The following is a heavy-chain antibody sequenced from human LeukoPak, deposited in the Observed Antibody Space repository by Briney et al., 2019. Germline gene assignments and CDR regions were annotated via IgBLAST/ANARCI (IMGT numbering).Heavy chain of an antibody. V-gene: IGHV3-74*01. CDR1: GFTFSFPW. CDR3: ARGGYLSNY. Sequence: PGGSLRLSCAASGFTFSFPWMHWVRQAPGKGLVWVSRINGNGSSTTYADSVKGRFTISRDNAKNTLYLQMNSLRAEDMAVYYCARGGYLSNYWGQGTLVTVSS. J-gene: IGHJ4*02. CDR2: INGNGSST. D-gene: IGHD1-1*01.